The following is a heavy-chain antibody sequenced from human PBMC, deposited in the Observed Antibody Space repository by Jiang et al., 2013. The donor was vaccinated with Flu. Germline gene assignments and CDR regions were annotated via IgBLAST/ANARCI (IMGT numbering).Heavy chain of an antibody. V-gene: IGHV1-18*01. Sequence: SGAEVKEPGASVRVSCKTSGYIFTNYGISWVRQLPGQGFEWMGWVSPSGGLANYAQKFQDLVTMTTDTSTRTAYLEVRSLRTDDTAVYYCVRDRIIPAASIACDYWGPGGPGHRLL. D-gene: IGHD6-25*01. CDR3: VRDRIIPAASIACDY. CDR1: GYIFTNYG. CDR2: VSPSGGLA. J-gene: IGHJ4*02.